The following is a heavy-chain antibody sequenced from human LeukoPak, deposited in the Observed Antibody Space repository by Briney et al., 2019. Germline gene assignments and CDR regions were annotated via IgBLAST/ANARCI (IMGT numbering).Heavy chain of an antibody. CDR3: AGALIRVAAPRSYGMDV. CDR1: GYTFTGYY. CDR2: INPNSGGT. D-gene: IGHD2-15*01. Sequence: ASVKVSCKASGYTFTGYYMHWVRQAPGQGLEWMGWINPNSGGTNYAQKFQGRVTMTRDTSISTAYMELSRLRSDDTAVYYCAGALIRVAAPRSYGMDVWGQGTTVTVSS. J-gene: IGHJ6*02. V-gene: IGHV1-2*02.